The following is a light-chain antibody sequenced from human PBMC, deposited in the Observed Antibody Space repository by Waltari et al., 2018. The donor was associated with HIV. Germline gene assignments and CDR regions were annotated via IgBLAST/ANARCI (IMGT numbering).Light chain of an antibody. CDR1: QSVNSN. CDR2: GAS. Sequence: IVMTQSPATLSVFPGERATLSCRASQSVNSNLAWYQQTPGQAPRLLLSGASPRATGIPARFSGRGAGTDFTLTISSLQSEDFAVYYCQQYNNWPRTFGQGTTVEIK. CDR3: QQYNNWPRT. J-gene: IGKJ1*01. V-gene: IGKV3-15*01.